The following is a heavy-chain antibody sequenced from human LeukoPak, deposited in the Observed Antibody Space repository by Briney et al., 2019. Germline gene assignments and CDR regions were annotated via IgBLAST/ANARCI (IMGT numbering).Heavy chain of an antibody. J-gene: IGHJ4*02. CDR2: ISSRRYI. V-gene: IGHV3-21*01. CDR1: GFTFSTYS. D-gene: IGHD2-21*02. Sequence: GGSLRLSCAASGFTFSTYSMNWVRQAPGKGLEWVSSISSRRYIYYADSVKGRFIISRDNAKNSLYLQMNSLRAEDTALYYCARGGGDVPIDYWGQGTLVTVSS. CDR3: ARGGGDVPIDY.